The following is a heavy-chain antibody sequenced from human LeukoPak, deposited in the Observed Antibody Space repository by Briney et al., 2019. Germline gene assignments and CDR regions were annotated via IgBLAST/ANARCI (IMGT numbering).Heavy chain of an antibody. J-gene: IGHJ5*02. Sequence: ASVKVSCKASGYTFTGYYMHWVRQAPGQGLEWMGWINPNSGGTNYAQKFQGRVTMTRDTSISTAYMELSRLRSDDTAVYYCARSLYDFWSSPGFDPWGQGTLVTVSS. D-gene: IGHD3-3*01. CDR1: GYTFTGYY. CDR3: ARSLYDFWSSPGFDP. CDR2: INPNSGGT. V-gene: IGHV1-2*02.